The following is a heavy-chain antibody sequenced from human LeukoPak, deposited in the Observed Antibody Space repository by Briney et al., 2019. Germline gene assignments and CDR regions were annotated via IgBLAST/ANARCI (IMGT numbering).Heavy chain of an antibody. CDR2: TYYRSKWYN. CDR1: GDSVSSNSAA. J-gene: IGHJ6*03. CDR3: ARGRVTTIANYYYYYIDV. V-gene: IGHV6-1*01. Sequence: SQTLSLTCAISGDSVSSNSAAWTWIRQSPSRGLEWLGRTYYRSKWYNDYEVSVQSRITIDPDASKNQFSLQLNSVTPEDTAVYYCARGRVTTIANYYYYYIDVWGKGTTVTVSS. D-gene: IGHD4-17*01.